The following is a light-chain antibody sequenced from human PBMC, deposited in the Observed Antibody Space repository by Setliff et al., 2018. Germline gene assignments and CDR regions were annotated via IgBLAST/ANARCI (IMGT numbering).Light chain of an antibody. J-gene: IGLJ1*01. CDR2: EVT. Sequence: QSVLAQPPSASGSPGQSVTISCTGTSGDVFGYNYVSWYQQHPGKAPKLMIYEVTKRPSGVPDRFSGSKSGNTASLTVSGLQAEDEADYYCNAYASDTTDVFGSGTKGTV. CDR1: SGDVFGYNY. V-gene: IGLV2-8*01. CDR3: NAYASDTTDV.